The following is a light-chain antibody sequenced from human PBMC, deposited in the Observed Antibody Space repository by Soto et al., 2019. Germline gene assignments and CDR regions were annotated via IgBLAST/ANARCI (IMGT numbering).Light chain of an antibody. J-gene: IGLJ1*01. V-gene: IGLV1-40*01. CDR1: SANIGGGYD. CDR3: QSYDSSLSGFYV. CDR2: GNS. Sequence: SGVTLPPSVCVAPGQRGTISCTGSSANIGGGYDVHWYQQLPGTAPKLLIYGNSNRPSGVPDRFSGSKSGTSASLAITGLQAEDEADYYCQSYDSSLSGFYVFGTGTKVTVL.